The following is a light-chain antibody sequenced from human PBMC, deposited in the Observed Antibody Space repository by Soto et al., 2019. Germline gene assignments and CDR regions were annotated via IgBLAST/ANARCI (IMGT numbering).Light chain of an antibody. CDR2: DAS. CDR1: QSINSW. Sequence: DIQMTQSPPTLSASVGDRFTITCRASQSINSWLAWYQQKPGKAPKVLIFDASTLESGVPSRFSGSGSGTDFTLTISRLEPEDFAVYYCQQYGTSPWTFGQGTKVDIK. J-gene: IGKJ1*01. V-gene: IGKV1-5*01. CDR3: QQYGTSPWT.